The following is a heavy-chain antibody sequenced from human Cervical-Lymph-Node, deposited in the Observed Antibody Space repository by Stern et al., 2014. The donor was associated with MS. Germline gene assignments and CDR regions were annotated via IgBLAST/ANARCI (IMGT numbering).Heavy chain of an antibody. V-gene: IGHV4-31*03. Sequence: QLQESGPGLVKPSQTLSLTCTVSGGSISSGRYYWSWIRQHPGKGLEWIGYIHYSGSTYYNPSLNSRVTISVDTSKNQFSLKVSSVTAADTALYYCARSDRLWGSFDYWGQGTLVTVSS. D-gene: IGHD3-16*01. CDR2: IHYSGST. CDR3: ARSDRLWGSFDY. J-gene: IGHJ4*02. CDR1: GGSISSGRYY.